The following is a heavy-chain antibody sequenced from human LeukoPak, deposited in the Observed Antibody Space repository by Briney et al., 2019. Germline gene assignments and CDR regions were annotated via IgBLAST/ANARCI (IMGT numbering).Heavy chain of an antibody. CDR3: ARGQPHMVRGVLRSNWIDA. D-gene: IGHD3-10*01. Sequence: SECLSLTCAVYGGSFSGYYWNWIRQPPGKGLEWIGEMNHSGSTNYNPSLKSRVTISVDTSKNQFSLKMTSVTAADTAVYYCARGQPHMVRGVLRSNWIDAWGRGTLVTVSS. J-gene: IGHJ5*02. CDR2: MNHSGST. CDR1: GGSFSGYY. V-gene: IGHV4-34*01.